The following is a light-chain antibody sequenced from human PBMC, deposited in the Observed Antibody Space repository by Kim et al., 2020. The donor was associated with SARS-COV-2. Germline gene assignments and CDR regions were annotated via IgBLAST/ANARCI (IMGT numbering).Light chain of an antibody. CDR2: DAS. Sequence: SASVGDRVTSSCLATQGISSALAWYQQKPGIGPKLLIFDASTLESGVPSRFSGSGSGTEFILTISSLQPEDFATYYCQQFNSYPLTFGGGTKLEI. V-gene: IGKV1-13*02. J-gene: IGKJ4*01. CDR1: QGISSA. CDR3: QQFNSYPLT.